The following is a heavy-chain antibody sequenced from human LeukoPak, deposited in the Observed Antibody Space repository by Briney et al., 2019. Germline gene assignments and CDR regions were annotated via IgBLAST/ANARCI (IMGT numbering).Heavy chain of an antibody. D-gene: IGHD2-21*02. CDR3: ARGSRVTPIDY. J-gene: IGHJ4*02. CDR2: INHSGST. CDR1: GGSFSGYD. Sequence: SETLSLTCAVYGGSFSGYDWSWIRQPPGKGLEWIGEINHSGSTNYNPSLKSRVTISVDTSKNQFSLKLSSVTAADTAVYYCARGSRVTPIDYWGQGTLVTVSS. V-gene: IGHV4-34*01.